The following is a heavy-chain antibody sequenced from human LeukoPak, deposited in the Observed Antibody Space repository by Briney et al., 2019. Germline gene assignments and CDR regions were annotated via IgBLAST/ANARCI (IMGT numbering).Heavy chain of an antibody. CDR2: INHSGNT. CDR3: ARIRTYYYGSGSYEY. V-gene: IGHV4-34*01. CDR1: GDLGSLIGYY. D-gene: IGHD3-10*01. J-gene: IGHJ4*02. Sequence: SETLSLTCAVYGDLGSLIGYYWSWIRQPPGKGLEWIGEINHSGNTNYNPSLKSRVTIAVDTSYNQFSLELSSVNAADTAVYYCARIRTYYYGSGSYEYWGQGTLVTVSS.